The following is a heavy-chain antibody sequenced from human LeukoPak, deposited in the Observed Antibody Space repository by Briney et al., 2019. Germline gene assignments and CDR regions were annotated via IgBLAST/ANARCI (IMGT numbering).Heavy chain of an antibody. V-gene: IGHV3-7*03. CDR1: GFTFSSYW. J-gene: IGHJ6*02. Sequence: GGSLRLSCAASGFTFSSYWMNWARQAPGKGLEWVASINHNGNENYYVDSVKGRFTISRDNAKNSPYLQMSNLRAEDTAVYFCARGGGLAVWGQGATVTVSS. CDR3: ARGGGLAV. D-gene: IGHD3-16*01. CDR2: INHNGNEN.